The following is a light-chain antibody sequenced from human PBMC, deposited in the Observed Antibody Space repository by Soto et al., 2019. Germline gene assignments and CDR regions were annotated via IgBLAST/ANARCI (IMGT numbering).Light chain of an antibody. CDR1: QSVSAN. V-gene: IGKV3-15*01. Sequence: EVVMTQSPATLSVSPGGRATLSCRASQSVSANLAWYQQKPGQAPRLLIYGASTMASGVPARFSGSGSGTEFTLTISGLQSEDFAVYYCQQYDNRLTFGPGTKVDLK. J-gene: IGKJ3*01. CDR3: QQYDNRLT. CDR2: GAS.